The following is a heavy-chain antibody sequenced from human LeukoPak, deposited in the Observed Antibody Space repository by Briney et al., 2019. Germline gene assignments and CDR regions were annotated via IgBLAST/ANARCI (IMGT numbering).Heavy chain of an antibody. D-gene: IGHD2-15*01. CDR3: ANAIVDCSGGSCYGNSRFDY. Sequence: ASVKVSCKASGYTFTGYYMHWVRQAPGQGLEWMGIINPSGGSTSYAQKFQGRVTMTRDMSTSTVYMELSRLRSEDTAVYYCANAIVDCSGGSCYGNSRFDYWGQGTLVTVSS. CDR2: INPSGGST. V-gene: IGHV1-46*03. CDR1: GYTFTGYY. J-gene: IGHJ4*02.